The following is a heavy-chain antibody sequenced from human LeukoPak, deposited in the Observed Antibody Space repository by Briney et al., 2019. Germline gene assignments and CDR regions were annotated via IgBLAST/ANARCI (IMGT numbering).Heavy chain of an antibody. CDR2: IDPDGSST. CDR3: ATIVQGAFEI. Sequence: GGSLRLSCAASGFTFSTHWMVWVRRAPGKGLLWVSRIDPDGSSTTYADSVKGRFTNSRDNARSTLYLQMNSLRAEDTAVYYCATIVQGAFEIWGLGTMVTVSS. CDR1: GFTFSTHW. D-gene: IGHD5-24*01. V-gene: IGHV3-74*03. J-gene: IGHJ3*02.